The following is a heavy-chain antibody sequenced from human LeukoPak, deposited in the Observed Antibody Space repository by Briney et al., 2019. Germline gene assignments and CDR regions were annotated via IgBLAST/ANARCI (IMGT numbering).Heavy chain of an antibody. CDR1: GFTFSSYA. Sequence: GGSLRLSCAASGFTFSSYAVSWVRQAPGKGLEWVSAISDGGDTTYYADSVKGRFTISRDNSKNTLYLQMNSLRAEDTAVYYCAKAGGTTPDRYYIDYWGQGTLVTVSS. CDR2: ISDGGDTT. V-gene: IGHV3-23*01. D-gene: IGHD1-1*01. J-gene: IGHJ4*02. CDR3: AKAGGTTPDRYYIDY.